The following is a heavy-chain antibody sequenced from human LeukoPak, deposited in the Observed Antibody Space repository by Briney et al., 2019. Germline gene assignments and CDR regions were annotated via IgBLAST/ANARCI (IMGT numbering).Heavy chain of an antibody. CDR1: GFTFSSYG. CDR3: AKDLCGGDCYPGGDAFDI. D-gene: IGHD2-21*02. V-gene: IGHV3-30*18. J-gene: IGHJ3*02. Sequence: GGSLRLSCAASGFTFSSYGMHWVRQAPGKGLEWVAVISYDGSNKYYADSVKSRFTISRDNSKNTLYLQMNSLGAEDTAVYYCAKDLCGGDCYPGGDAFDIWGQGTMVTVSS. CDR2: ISYDGSNK.